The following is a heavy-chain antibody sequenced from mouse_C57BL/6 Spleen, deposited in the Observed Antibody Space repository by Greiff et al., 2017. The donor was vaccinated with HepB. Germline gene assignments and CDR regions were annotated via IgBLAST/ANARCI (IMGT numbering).Heavy chain of an antibody. CDR2: IYPSDSET. Sequence: QVQLQQPGAELVRPGSSVKLSCKASGYTFTSYWMDWVKQRPGQGLEWIGNIYPSDSETHYNQKFKDKATLTVDKSSSTAYMQLSSLTSEDSAVYYCARDGELGYAMDYWGKGTSVTVSS. CDR1: GYTFTSYW. D-gene: IGHD4-1*01. J-gene: IGHJ4*01. CDR3: ARDGELGYAMDY. V-gene: IGHV1-61*01.